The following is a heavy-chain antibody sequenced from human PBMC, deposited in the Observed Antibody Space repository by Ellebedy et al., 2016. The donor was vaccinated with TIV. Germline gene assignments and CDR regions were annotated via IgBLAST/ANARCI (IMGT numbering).Heavy chain of an antibody. CDR3: ARDVGQWLVRHFFDY. J-gene: IGHJ4*02. CDR1: GYIFTGYY. D-gene: IGHD6-19*01. V-gene: IGHV1-2*02. CDR2: INPNSGAT. Sequence: ASVKVSCKASGYIFTGYYIHWVRQAPGQGLEWMGWINPNSGATHYAQKFQGRVTMSRDTSISTAYMELSRLTSDDTAVYYCARDVGQWLVRHFFDYWGQGTLVTVSS.